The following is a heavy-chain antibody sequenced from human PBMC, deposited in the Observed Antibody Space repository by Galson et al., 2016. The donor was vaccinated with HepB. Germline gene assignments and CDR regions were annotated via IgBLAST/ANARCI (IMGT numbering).Heavy chain of an antibody. CDR2: IKTDGSTT. CDR3: ARDVDCGGGRCYSNYFDY. D-gene: IGHD2-15*01. V-gene: IGHV3-74*01. Sequence: SLRLSCAASGFTFSNYWMHWVRQAPGKGLVWVSRIKTDGSTTSYADSVKGRFTISRDNAKNTMYLQMNSLRAEDTAVYYCARDVDCGGGRCYSNYFDYWGQGILVTVSS. CDR1: GFTFSNYW. J-gene: IGHJ4*02.